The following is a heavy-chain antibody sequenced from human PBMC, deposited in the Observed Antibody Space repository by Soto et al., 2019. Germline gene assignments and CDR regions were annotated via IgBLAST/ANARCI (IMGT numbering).Heavy chain of an antibody. Sequence: SETLSLTCTVSGGSISSGGYYWSWIRQHPGKGLEWIGYIYYSGSTYYNPSLKSRVTISVDTSKNQFSLKLSSVTAADTAVYYCARWTTELQQLVNLYYFDYWGQGTLVTVSS. CDR3: ARWTTELQQLVNLYYFDY. J-gene: IGHJ4*02. V-gene: IGHV4-31*03. CDR2: IYYSGST. D-gene: IGHD6-13*01. CDR1: GGSISSGGYY.